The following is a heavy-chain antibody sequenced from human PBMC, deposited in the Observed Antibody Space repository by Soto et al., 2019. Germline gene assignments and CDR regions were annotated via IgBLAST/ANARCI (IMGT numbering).Heavy chain of an antibody. J-gene: IGHJ4*02. CDR2: LSNTGRRT. CDR3: ATEMGATQGPFDN. CDR1: VFPFGANA. V-gene: IGHV3-23*01. D-gene: IGHD1-26*01. Sequence: GGSLRLSCVVSVFPFGANAMSWVRQAPGKGLEWVSGLSNTGRRTSYADSVKGRFNISRDNSENTVYLQMNSLRVEDTAVYYCATEMGATQGPFDNWGQGALVTVSS.